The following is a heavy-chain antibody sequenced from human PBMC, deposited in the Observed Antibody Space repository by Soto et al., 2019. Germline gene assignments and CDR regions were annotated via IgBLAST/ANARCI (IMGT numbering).Heavy chain of an antibody. J-gene: IGHJ4*02. Sequence: PGGSLRLSCAASGFTFSDYYMSWIRQAPGKGLEWVSYISSSGSTIYYADSVKGRFTISRDNAKNSLYLQMDSLGPDDTALYYCVKDGDNTGYYFTYYFDHWGQGAPVTVSS. V-gene: IGHV3-11*01. CDR1: GFTFSDYY. D-gene: IGHD3-22*01. CDR3: VKDGDNTGYYFTYYFDH. CDR2: ISSSGSTI.